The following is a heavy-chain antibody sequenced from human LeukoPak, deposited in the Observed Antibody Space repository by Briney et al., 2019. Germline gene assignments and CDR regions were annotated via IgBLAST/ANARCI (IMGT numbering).Heavy chain of an antibody. CDR1: GFTFDDYA. CDR3: ARLFGELSYYYYGMDV. V-gene: IGHV3-33*08. CDR2: IWYDGSNK. Sequence: GGSLRLSCAASGFTFDDYAMHWVRQAPGKVLEWVAFIWYDGSNKYYGDSVKGRFTISRDNSKNTLYLQMNSLRVEDTAVYYCARLFGELSYYYYGMDVWGQGTTVTVSS. D-gene: IGHD3-10*02. J-gene: IGHJ6*02.